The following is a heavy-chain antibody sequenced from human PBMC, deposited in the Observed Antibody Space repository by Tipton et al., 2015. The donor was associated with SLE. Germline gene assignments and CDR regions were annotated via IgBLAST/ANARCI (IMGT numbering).Heavy chain of an antibody. J-gene: IGHJ6*03. CDR2: IYYSGST. CDR1: SDSMSSYY. D-gene: IGHD7-27*01. V-gene: IGHV4-59*01. Sequence: TLSLTCTVSSDSMSSYYWSWIRQPPGKGLEWIGYIYYSGSTNYNPSLKSRVTISVDTSKNQFSLKLGSVTAADTAVYYCARGTKLGNHYYYYYMDVWGKGTTVTVSS. CDR3: ARGTKLGNHYYYYYMDV.